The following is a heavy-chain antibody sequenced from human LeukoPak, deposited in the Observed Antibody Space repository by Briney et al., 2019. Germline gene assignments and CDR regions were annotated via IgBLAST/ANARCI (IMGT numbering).Heavy chain of an antibody. CDR1: GYTFTSYY. CDR3: ARDQGRGYCSGGSCPTGWFDS. Sequence: GASVKVSCKAFGYTFTSYYMHWVRQAPGQGLELMGIINPSGGSTSYAQKFQGRVTMTRDTSTSTVYMELSSLRSEDTAVYYCARDQGRGYCSGGSCPTGWFDSWGQGTLVTVYS. V-gene: IGHV1-46*01. J-gene: IGHJ5*01. CDR2: INPSGGST. D-gene: IGHD2-15*01.